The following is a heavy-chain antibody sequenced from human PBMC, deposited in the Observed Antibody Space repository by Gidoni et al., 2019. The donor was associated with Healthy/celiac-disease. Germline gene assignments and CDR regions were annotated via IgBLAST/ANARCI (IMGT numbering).Heavy chain of an antibody. CDR2: IVVGSGNT. D-gene: IGHD1-26*01. CDR1: GFTFTSSA. Sequence: QMQLVQSGPEVKKPGTSVKVSCKASGFTFTSSAVPWVRQARGQRLEWIGWIVVGSGNTNYAQKFQERVTITRDMSTSTAYMELSSLRSEDTAVYYCAADYSSDSGSYAYYYYYGMDVWGQGTTVTVSS. V-gene: IGHV1-58*01. CDR3: AADYSSDSGSYAYYYYYGMDV. J-gene: IGHJ6*02.